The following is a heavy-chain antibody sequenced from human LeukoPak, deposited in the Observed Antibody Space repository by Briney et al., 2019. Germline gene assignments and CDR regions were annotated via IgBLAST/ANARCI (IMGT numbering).Heavy chain of an antibody. J-gene: IGHJ4*02. CDR3: ARDQVGGATGDY. CDR1: GGSISSSSYY. Sequence: SETLSLTCTVSGGSISSSSYYWGWIRQPPGKGLEWIGSIYYSGSTYYNPSLKSRVTISVDTSKNQFSLKLSSVTAADTAVYYCARDQVGGATGDYWGQGTLVTVSS. V-gene: IGHV4-39*07. CDR2: IYYSGST. D-gene: IGHD1-26*01.